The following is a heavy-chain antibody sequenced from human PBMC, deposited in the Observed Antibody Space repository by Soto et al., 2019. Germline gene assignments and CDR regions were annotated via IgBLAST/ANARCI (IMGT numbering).Heavy chain of an antibody. J-gene: IGHJ5*02. D-gene: IGHD2-21*01. CDR2: IQSGGGT. CDR1: GFTVSSNY. V-gene: IGHV3-66*01. CDR3: ARDIASATSA. Sequence: LRLSCAASGFTVSSNYISWVRRAPGKGLEWVSVIQSGGGTYYADSVKVRFTISRDTSKNTVYLQMNSLRAEDTALYYCARDIASATSAWGQGTLVTVSS.